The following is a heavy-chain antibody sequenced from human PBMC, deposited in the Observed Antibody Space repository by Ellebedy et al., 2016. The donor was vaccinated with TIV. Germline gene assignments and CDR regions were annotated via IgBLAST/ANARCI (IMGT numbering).Heavy chain of an antibody. D-gene: IGHD3-16*01. V-gene: IGHV3-74*03. CDR2: INTDGRSP. J-gene: IGHJ4*02. Sequence: GGSLRLXXAASGFTFSRYWMHWVRQAPGKGLEWVSRINTDGRSPTYADSVRGRFTISRDNAKNSLYLQMNSLRAEDTAVYFCVRGGGALDYWGQGTLVTVSS. CDR3: VRGGGALDY. CDR1: GFTFSRYW.